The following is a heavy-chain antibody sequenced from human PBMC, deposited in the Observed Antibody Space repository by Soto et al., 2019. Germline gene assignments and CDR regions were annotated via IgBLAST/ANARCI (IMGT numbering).Heavy chain of an antibody. Sequence: GGSLRLSCAASGFSFSIYWMHWVRQAPGKGLVWVTRIISSGSSTYYADSVKGRFTISRDNSKNTLYLQMNSLRAEDMAVYYCAKLWGYDFAYYFDYWGQGTLVTVSS. CDR1: GFSFSIYW. CDR3: AKLWGYDFAYYFDY. D-gene: IGHD5-12*01. CDR2: IISSGSST. J-gene: IGHJ4*02. V-gene: IGHV3-23*01.